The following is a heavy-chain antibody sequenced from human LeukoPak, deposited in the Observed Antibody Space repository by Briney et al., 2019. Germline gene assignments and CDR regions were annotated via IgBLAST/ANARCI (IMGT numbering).Heavy chain of an antibody. D-gene: IGHD6-13*01. CDR3: ASGAAKFDP. CDR2: IYYSGST. J-gene: IGHJ5*02. Sequence: SETLSLTCTVSGRSISSYYWSWIRQPPGKGLEWIGYIYYSGSTNYNPSLKSRVTISVDTVKNQFSLELSSVTAADTAVYYCASGAAKFDPWGQGTLVTVSS. CDR1: GRSISSYY. V-gene: IGHV4-59*01.